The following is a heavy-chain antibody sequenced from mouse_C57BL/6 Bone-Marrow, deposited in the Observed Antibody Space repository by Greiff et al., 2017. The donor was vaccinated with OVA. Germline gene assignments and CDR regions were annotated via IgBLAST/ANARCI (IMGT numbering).Heavy chain of an antibody. Sequence: EVKLMESGGGLVKPGGSLKLSCAASGFTFSSYGMSWVRQTPDKRLEWVATISSGGSYTYYPDSVKGRFTISRDNAKNTLYLQMSSLKSEDTAMYYCARHGYDGYYVAWFAYWGQGTLVTVSA. D-gene: IGHD2-3*01. CDR2: ISSGGSYT. J-gene: IGHJ3*01. V-gene: IGHV5-6*03. CDR1: GFTFSSYG. CDR3: ARHGYDGYYVAWFAY.